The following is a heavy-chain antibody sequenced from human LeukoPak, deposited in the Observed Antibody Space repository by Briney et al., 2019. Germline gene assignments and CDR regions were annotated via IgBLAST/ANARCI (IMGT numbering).Heavy chain of an antibody. Sequence: GGSLRLSCAVSGLNFNNYAMSWVRQAPEKGLEGVSGIGGRGASKYYADSVKGRFTISRDNSKNTLYLQMNSLRAEDTAVYYCAKGVVVAPDVTPFDYWGQGTLVTVSS. J-gene: IGHJ4*02. V-gene: IGHV3-23*01. D-gene: IGHD2-2*01. CDR1: GLNFNNYA. CDR3: AKGVVVAPDVTPFDY. CDR2: IGGRGASK.